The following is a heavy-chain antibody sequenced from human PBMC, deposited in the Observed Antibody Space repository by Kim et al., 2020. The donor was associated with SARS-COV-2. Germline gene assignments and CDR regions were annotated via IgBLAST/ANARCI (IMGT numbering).Heavy chain of an antibody. D-gene: IGHD1-26*01. CDR3: ARLRATGHFDY. J-gene: IGHJ4*03. V-gene: IGHV5-51*01. CDR1: GYNFPKYY. CDR2: VYPDDSDT. Sequence: GESLKISCRVSGYNFPKYYIVWVRQTPGKGLEWMGIVYPDDSDTRYSPSFEGHVTVSADKSINTAYLQWSSLRASDTAIYYCARLRATGHFDYWGQGTLVTVYS.